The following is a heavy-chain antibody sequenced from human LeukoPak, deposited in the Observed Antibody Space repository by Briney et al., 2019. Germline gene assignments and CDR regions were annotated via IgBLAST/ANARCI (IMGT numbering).Heavy chain of an antibody. J-gene: IGHJ4*02. CDR3: ARELAQWLVTYYFDY. Sequence: ASVKVSCKASGYTFTSYYMHWVRQAPGQGLEWMGIINPSGGSTSYAQKFQGRVTMTRDTSTSTVYMELSSLRSEDTAVYYCARELAQWLVTYYFDYWGQGTLVTVSS. CDR2: INPSGGST. D-gene: IGHD6-19*01. V-gene: IGHV1-46*01. CDR1: GYTFTSYY.